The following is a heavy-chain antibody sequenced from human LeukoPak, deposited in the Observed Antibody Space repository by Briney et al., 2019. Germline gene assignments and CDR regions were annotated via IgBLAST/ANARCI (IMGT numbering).Heavy chain of an antibody. J-gene: IGHJ4*02. Sequence: GASVRVSCKASGYTFTAHYMHWVRQAPGQGLEWMGWLNSNTGDTNYAQKFQGRVTMTRDTSITTAYMELKRLTSDDTAVYYCAKEVLRLWSKGTQVTVSS. D-gene: IGHD4-17*01. CDR1: GYTFTAHY. CDR3: AKEVLRL. V-gene: IGHV1-2*02. CDR2: LNSNTGDT.